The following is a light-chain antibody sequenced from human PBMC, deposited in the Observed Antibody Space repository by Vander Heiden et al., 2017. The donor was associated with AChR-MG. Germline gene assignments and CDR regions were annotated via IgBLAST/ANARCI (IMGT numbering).Light chain of an antibody. J-gene: IGKJ1*01. CDR1: QTIGRD. Sequence: DIMLTQSPGTVSVSAGDSATLSSRASQTIGRDVVWYQKKPGQATTRLIYDVSDRATGIPARFAGSGSGTDFTLTISSLKPEDPAVYYCMQRSDWPWTFGQGTTV. CDR2: DVS. CDR3: MQRSDWPWT. V-gene: IGKV3-11*01.